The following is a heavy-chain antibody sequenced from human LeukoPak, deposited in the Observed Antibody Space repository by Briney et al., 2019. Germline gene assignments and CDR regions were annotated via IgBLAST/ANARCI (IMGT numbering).Heavy chain of an antibody. D-gene: IGHD3-22*01. CDR2: INHSGST. CDR1: GGSFSGYY. Sequence: PSEXLSLTCAVYGGSFSGYYWSWIRQPPGKGLEWIGEINHSGSTNYNPSLTSRVTISVDTSKNQFSLKLSSVTAADTAVYYCAREPFHSRGYYPFDYWGQGTLVTVSS. V-gene: IGHV4-34*01. CDR3: AREPFHSRGYYPFDY. J-gene: IGHJ4*02.